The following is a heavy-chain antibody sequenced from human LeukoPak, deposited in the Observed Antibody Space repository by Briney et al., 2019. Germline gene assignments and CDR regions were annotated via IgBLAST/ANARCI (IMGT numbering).Heavy chain of an antibody. Sequence: PGGSLRLSCAASGFTFSSHAMSWVRQSPGKGLEWVSVISGSGATTYYADSVKGRFTISRDNSRNTLYLQMNSLRGEDTAVYYCAKGYNINWYYFDYWGQGTLVTVSS. J-gene: IGHJ4*02. D-gene: IGHD6-13*01. CDR3: AKGYNINWYYFDY. CDR1: GFTFSSHA. CDR2: ISGSGATT. V-gene: IGHV3-23*01.